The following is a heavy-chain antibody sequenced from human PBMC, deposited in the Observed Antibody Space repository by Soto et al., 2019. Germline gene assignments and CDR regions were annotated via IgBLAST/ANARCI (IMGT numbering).Heavy chain of an antibody. CDR3: AKGLVRGYSYGYDY. D-gene: IGHD5-18*01. V-gene: IGHV4-34*01. J-gene: IGHJ4*02. CDR1: GGSFSGYY. Sequence: PSETLSLTCAVXGGSFSGYYWSWIRQPPGKGLEWIGEINHSGSTNYNPSLKSRVTISVDTSKNQFSLKLSSVTAADTAVYYCAKGLVRGYSYGYDYWGQGTLVTVSS. CDR2: INHSGST.